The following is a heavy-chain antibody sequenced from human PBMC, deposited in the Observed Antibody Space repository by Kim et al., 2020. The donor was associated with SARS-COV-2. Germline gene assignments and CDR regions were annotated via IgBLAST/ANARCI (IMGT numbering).Heavy chain of an antibody. Sequence: GGSLRLSCAASGFTFSSYSMNWVRQAPGKGLEWVSSISSSSSYIYYADSVKGRFTISRDNAKNSLYLQMNSLRAEDTAVYYCARDRGYYDSSGYFIYYGMDVWGQGTTVTVSS. CDR3: ARDRGYYDSSGYFIYYGMDV. D-gene: IGHD3-22*01. J-gene: IGHJ6*02. V-gene: IGHV3-21*01. CDR1: GFTFSSYS. CDR2: ISSSSSYI.